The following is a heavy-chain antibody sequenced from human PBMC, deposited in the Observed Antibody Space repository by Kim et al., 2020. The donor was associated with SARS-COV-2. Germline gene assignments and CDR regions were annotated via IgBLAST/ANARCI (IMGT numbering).Heavy chain of an antibody. CDR1: GYSFTSYW. V-gene: IGHV5-51*01. J-gene: IGHJ3*02. CDR3: ARHITGTTWLPWWHLDAFDI. D-gene: IGHD1-7*01. CDR2: IYPGDSDT. Sequence: GESLKISCKGSGYSFTSYWIGWVRQMPGKGLEWMGIIYPGDSDTRYSPSFQGQVTISADKSISTAYLQWSSLKASDTAMYYCARHITGTTWLPWWHLDAFDIWGQGTMVTVSS.